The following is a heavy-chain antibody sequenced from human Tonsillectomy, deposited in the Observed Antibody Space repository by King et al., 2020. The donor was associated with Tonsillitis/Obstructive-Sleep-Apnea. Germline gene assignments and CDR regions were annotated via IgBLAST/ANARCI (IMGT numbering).Heavy chain of an antibody. CDR2: IVVGSGNT. J-gene: IGHJ4*02. Sequence: QVQLVESGPEVKKPGTSVKVSCKASGFTFTSSAVQWVRQARGQRLEWIGWIVVGSGNTNYAQKFQERVTITMDMSTSTTYMGLSSRRSEDTAVYYGAAEEEYCSGGSSSTADYWGQGTLVTVSS. D-gene: IGHD2-15*01. V-gene: IGHV1-58*01. CDR1: GFTFTSSA. CDR3: AAEEEYCSGGSSSTADY.